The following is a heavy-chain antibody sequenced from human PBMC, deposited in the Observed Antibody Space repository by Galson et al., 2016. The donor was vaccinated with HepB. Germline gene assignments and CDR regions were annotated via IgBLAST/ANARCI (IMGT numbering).Heavy chain of an antibody. Sequence: SVKVSCKASGYTFRSNGISWVRQAPGQGLEWMGWISANSGDTQYSQKVQGRVTLTTATSTTTAHLELRSLRSADTAVYYCARYESRVGATDYWGQGTLVTVSS. J-gene: IGHJ4*02. CDR2: ISANSGDT. D-gene: IGHD1-26*01. V-gene: IGHV1-18*01. CDR3: ARYESRVGATDY. CDR1: GYTFRSNG.